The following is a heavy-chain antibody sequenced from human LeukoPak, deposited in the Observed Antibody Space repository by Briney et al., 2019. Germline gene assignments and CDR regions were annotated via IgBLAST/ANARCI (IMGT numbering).Heavy chain of an antibody. V-gene: IGHV4-61*08. D-gene: IGHD3-10*01. CDR3: TRVHYSGSGLSSYFDY. CDR2: IYYTGST. J-gene: IGHJ4*02. CDR1: GGSISSGGYY. Sequence: SQTLSLTCTVSGGSISSGGYYWSWIRQHPGKGLEWIGYIYYTGSTNYNPSLKSRVTISVDTSKNQFSLNLRTVTSADTAVYYCTRVHYSGSGLSSYFDYWGQGTLVTVSS.